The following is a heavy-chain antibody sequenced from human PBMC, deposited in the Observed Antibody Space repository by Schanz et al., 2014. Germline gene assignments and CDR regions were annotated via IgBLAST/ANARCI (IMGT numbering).Heavy chain of an antibody. CDR3: TRGGYSYALRAFDI. Sequence: QVQLVQSGAEVKKPGSSMKVSCKASGYTFSSYGITWVRQAPGQGLEWMGWITAYNGDTNYALKLQGRVTMTTDTSTGTAYMELRSLRSDDTALYYCTRGGYSYALRAFDIWGQGTTVTVSS. CDR2: ITAYNGDT. D-gene: IGHD5-18*01. CDR1: GYTFSSYG. V-gene: IGHV1-18*01. J-gene: IGHJ3*02.